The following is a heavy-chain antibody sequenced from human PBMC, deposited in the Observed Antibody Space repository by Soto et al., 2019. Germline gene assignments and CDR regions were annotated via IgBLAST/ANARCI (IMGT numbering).Heavy chain of an antibody. CDR2: ISYDGSNK. CDR3: ASNRYSSSWIYYYGMDV. J-gene: IGHJ6*02. D-gene: IGHD6-13*01. V-gene: IGHV3-30-3*01. CDR1: GFTFSSYA. Sequence: GGSLRLSCAASGFTFSSYAMHWVRQAPGKGLEWVAVISYDGSNKYYADSVKGRFTISRDNSKNTLYLQMNSLRAEDTAVYYCASNRYSSSWIYYYGMDVWGQGTTVTVSS.